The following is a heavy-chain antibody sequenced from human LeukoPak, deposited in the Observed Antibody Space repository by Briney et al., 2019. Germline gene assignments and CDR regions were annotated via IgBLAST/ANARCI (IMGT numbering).Heavy chain of an antibody. CDR1: GFTFSSYA. J-gene: IGHJ6*02. CDR3: AKETELATVIDYYYGMDV. CDR2: ISGSGGST. D-gene: IGHD5-24*01. V-gene: IGHV3-23*01. Sequence: GGSLRLSCAASGFTFSSYAMSWVRQAPGKGLEWVSAISGSGGSTYYADSVKGRFTISRDNSKNTLYLQMNSLRAEDTAVYCCAKETELATVIDYYYGMDVWGQGTTVTVSS.